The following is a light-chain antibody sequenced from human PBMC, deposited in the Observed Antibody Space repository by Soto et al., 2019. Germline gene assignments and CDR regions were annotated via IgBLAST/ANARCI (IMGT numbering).Light chain of an antibody. Sequence: DIQMTQSPSSLSASVGDRVTITCRASQSISSYLNWYQQKPGKAPKLLIYAASRLQSGVPSRFSGSGSATEFTLTISSLQPEDFATYYCQQSYSTPYTFGQGTKLEIK. J-gene: IGKJ2*01. V-gene: IGKV1-39*01. CDR1: QSISSY. CDR2: AAS. CDR3: QQSYSTPYT.